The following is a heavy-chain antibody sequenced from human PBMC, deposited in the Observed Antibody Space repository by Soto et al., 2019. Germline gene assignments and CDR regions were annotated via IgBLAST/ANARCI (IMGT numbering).Heavy chain of an antibody. CDR1: GLTFSSYA. V-gene: IGHV3-23*01. J-gene: IGHJ4*02. CDR3: ANQTPQDDFWSGSLDY. CDR2: ISGSGGST. D-gene: IGHD3-3*01. Sequence: PGGSLRLSWAASGLTFSSYAMSWVRQAPGKGLEWVSAISGSGGSTYYADSVKGRFTISRDNSKNTLYLQMNSLRAEDTAVYYCANQTPQDDFWSGSLDYWGQGTLVTVSS.